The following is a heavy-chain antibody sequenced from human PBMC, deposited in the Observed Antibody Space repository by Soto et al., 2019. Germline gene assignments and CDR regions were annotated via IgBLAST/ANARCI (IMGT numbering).Heavy chain of an antibody. CDR2: IYYSGST. J-gene: IGHJ5*02. CDR1: GGSISSGGYY. V-gene: IGHV4-31*03. CDR3: ARARGLSMVRGPQGWFDP. Sequence: PSETLSLTCTVSGGSISSGGYYWNWIRQHPGKGLEWIGYIYYSGSTSYNPSLKSRVTISVDTTKNQFSLKLSSVTAADTAVYYCARARGLSMVRGPQGWFDPWGQGTLVTVSS. D-gene: IGHD3-10*01.